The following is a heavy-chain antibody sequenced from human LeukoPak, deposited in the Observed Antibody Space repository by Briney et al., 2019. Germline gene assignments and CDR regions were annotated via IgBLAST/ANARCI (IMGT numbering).Heavy chain of an antibody. CDR1: GGSISSGSYY. Sequence: PSETLSLTCTVSGGSISSGSYYWSWIRQPAGKGLEWIGRIYTSGSTNYNPSLKSRVTISVDTSKNQFSLKLSSVTAADTAVYYCARVSRVVRGVIIENWFDPWGQGTLVTVSS. D-gene: IGHD3-10*01. V-gene: IGHV4-61*02. CDR2: IYTSGST. CDR3: ARVSRVVRGVIIENWFDP. J-gene: IGHJ5*02.